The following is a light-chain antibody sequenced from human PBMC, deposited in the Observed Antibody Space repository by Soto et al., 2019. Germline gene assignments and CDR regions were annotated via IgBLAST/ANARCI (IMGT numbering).Light chain of an antibody. J-gene: IGKJ3*01. V-gene: IGKV1-39*01. CDR2: AAS. CDR1: QTIIRY. CDR3: QQSYGTLFT. Sequence: DIQMTQSPSSLSAFVGDRVTITCRASQTIIRYLNWYQQKPGRAPNLLIYAASSLQSGVPSRFSGSGSGTEFTLTITSLQPEDFATYYCQQSYGTLFTFGPGTKVEIK.